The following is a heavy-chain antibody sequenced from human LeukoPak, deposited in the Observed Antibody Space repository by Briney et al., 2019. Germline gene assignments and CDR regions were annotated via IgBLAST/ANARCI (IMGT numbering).Heavy chain of an antibody. CDR2: IYYSGSA. D-gene: IGHD2-2*01. CDR3: ARDFRVPAAAYWYFDL. J-gene: IGHJ2*01. CDR1: GGSVSSGSYY. V-gene: IGHV4-61*01. Sequence: SETLSLTCTVSGGSVSSGSYYWSWIRQPPGKGLEWIGYIYYSGSANYNPSLKSRVTISVDTSKNQFSLKLSSVTAADTAVYYCARDFRVPAAAYWYFDLWGRGTLVTVSS.